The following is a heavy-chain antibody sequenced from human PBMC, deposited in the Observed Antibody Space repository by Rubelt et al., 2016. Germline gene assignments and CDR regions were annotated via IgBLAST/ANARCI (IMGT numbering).Heavy chain of an antibody. Sequence: EVQVLESGGGLVQPGGSLRLSCAASGFTYTSYAMTWVRQAPGKGLEWVSTVDGKGDNTFYEDSVRGRFTISRDNSMNMLYLHMNSLRAEDTAVYYCVDIPNLPVYWGQGTLVTVSS. J-gene: IGHJ4*02. D-gene: IGHD2-2*01. CDR2: VDGKGDNT. CDR1: GFTYTSYA. CDR3: VDIPNLPVY. V-gene: IGHV3-23*01.